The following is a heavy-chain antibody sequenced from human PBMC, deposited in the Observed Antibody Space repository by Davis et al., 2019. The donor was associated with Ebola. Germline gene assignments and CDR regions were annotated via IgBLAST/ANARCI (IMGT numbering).Heavy chain of an antibody. V-gene: IGHV1-46*01. J-gene: IGHJ5*02. D-gene: IGHD3-10*01. CDR1: GYTFTSYY. CDR2: INPSGGST. Sequence: ASVKVSCKASGYTFTSYYMHWVRQAPGQGLEWMGIINPSGGSTSYAQKFQGRVTITRDTSASTAYMELSSLRSEDTAVYYCARAVMVRGNWFDPWGQGTLVTVSS. CDR3: ARAVMVRGNWFDP.